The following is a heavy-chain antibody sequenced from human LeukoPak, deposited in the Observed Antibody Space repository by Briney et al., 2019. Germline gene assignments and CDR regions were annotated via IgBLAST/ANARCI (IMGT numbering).Heavy chain of an antibody. Sequence: SETLSLTCTVSGGSIRSRSYYWGGIRQPPGKGLEWDGSIYYSGSTYYNPSLKSRVTISLDTSKNQVSLRLSSVTAADTAVYYCASGHYDSSGYYYPFDYWGQGTLVTVSS. CDR3: ASGHYDSSGYYYPFDY. CDR2: IYYSGST. J-gene: IGHJ4*02. CDR1: GGSIRSRSYY. D-gene: IGHD3-22*01. V-gene: IGHV4-39*01.